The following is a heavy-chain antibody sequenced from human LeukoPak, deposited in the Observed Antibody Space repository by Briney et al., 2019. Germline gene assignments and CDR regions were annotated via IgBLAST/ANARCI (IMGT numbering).Heavy chain of an antibody. J-gene: IGHJ4*02. Sequence: SVKVSCKASGGTFSSYAISWVRQAPGQGLGWMGRIIPILGIANYAQKFQGRVTITADKSTSTAYMELSSLRSEDTAVYYCARDRSPSDSSGYSPFDYWGQGTLVTVSS. V-gene: IGHV1-69*04. CDR3: ARDRSPSDSSGYSPFDY. D-gene: IGHD3-22*01. CDR2: IIPILGIA. CDR1: GGTFSSYA.